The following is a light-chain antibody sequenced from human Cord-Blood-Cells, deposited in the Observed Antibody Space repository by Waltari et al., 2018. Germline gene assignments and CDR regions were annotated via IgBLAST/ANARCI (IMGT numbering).Light chain of an antibody. CDR2: DVS. Sequence: QSALTQPASVSGSPGQSITISCTGTSSDVGGYNYVSWYQQHPGKAPKPMIYDVSKRPSGVSNRFSGSKSGNTASLTISGLQAEDEADYYCSSYTSRSVVFGGGTKLTVL. CDR3: SSYTSRSVV. J-gene: IGLJ2*01. V-gene: IGLV2-14*01. CDR1: SSDVGGYNY.